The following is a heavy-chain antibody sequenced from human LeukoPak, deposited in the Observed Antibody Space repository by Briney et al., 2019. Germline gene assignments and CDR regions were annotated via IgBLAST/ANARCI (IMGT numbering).Heavy chain of an antibody. J-gene: IGHJ5*02. D-gene: IGHD7-27*01. V-gene: IGHV3-13*04. Sequence: GGSLRLSCAASGFTFSSHDMHWVRQAAGKGLEWVSGFIPAGDRYYAESVKGGFTTSRENAKSSLYLELNCLRVGDTAVYYWERGGVWGLSSNWLEAWGQGTLVVVSS. CDR3: ERGGVWGLSSNWLEA. CDR1: GFTFSSHD. CDR2: FIPAGDR.